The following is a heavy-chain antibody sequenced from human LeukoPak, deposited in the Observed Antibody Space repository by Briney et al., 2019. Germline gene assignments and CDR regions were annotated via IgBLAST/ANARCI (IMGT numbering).Heavy chain of an antibody. D-gene: IGHD3-10*01. CDR1: GCIFTHYW. CDR3: ARQSRDGSKTRGYYFDF. Sequence: GESLKISCQVSGCIFTHYWIGWVRQMPGKGLESMGIIYPADSDTTYSPSFQGHVTISADKSIDTVYLQWSSLKASDTAMYFCARQSRDGSKTRGYYFDFWGQGTLVTVSS. J-gene: IGHJ4*02. V-gene: IGHV5-51*01. CDR2: IYPADSDT.